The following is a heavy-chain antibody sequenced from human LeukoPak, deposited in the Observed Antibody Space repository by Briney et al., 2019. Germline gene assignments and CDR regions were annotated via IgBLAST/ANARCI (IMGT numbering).Heavy chain of an antibody. CDR1: GFSFSSYG. CDR3: ARARSSYGYGDAFDI. CDR2: TSYDGSNK. J-gene: IGHJ3*02. D-gene: IGHD5-18*01. Sequence: GGSLRLSCAASGFSFSSYGMHWVRQAPGKGLEWVAVTSYDGSNKYYADSVKGRFTISRDNSKNTLYLQMTSLKPEDTAVYYCARARSSYGYGDAFDIWGQGTMVTVSS. V-gene: IGHV3-30*03.